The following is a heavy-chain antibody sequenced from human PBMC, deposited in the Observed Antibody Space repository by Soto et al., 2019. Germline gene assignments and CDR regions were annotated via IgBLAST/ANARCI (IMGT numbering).Heavy chain of an antibody. V-gene: IGHV4-59*08. CDR2: IHHSGSI. J-gene: IGHJ5*02. Sequence: PSETLSLTCTVSGGSIGDYYLTWIRQPPGKGLEWLGYIHHSGSINYNPSLKSRVTLSVDTSKNQLSLNLSSVTAADTAVYYCAITPQAWWFDPRGQGTLVTVSS. CDR3: AITPQAWWFDP. CDR1: GGSIGDYY.